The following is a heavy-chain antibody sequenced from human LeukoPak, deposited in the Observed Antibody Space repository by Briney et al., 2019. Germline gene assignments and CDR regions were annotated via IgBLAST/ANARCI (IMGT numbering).Heavy chain of an antibody. J-gene: IGHJ5*02. CDR2: INYSVNT. Sequence: SETLSLTCAVSGGSISSSSYYWVRIPQPPGKGRDWIGSINYSVNTYYNPSPKNRVTISVDTSKNQFYLKLSSVTAADTAVYYCARGSGIVVVTANGWFDPWGQGTLVTVSS. D-gene: IGHD2-21*02. V-gene: IGHV4-39*07. CDR3: ARGSGIVVVTANGWFDP. CDR1: GGSISSSSYY.